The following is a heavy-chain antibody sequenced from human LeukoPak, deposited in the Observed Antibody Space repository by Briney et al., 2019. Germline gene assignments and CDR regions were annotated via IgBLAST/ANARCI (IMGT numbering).Heavy chain of an antibody. J-gene: IGHJ4*02. CDR1: GGSISSYY. CDR2: IYYSGST. D-gene: IGHD5-18*01. Sequence: SETLSLTCTVSGGSISSYYWSWVRQPPGKGLEWIGYIYYSGSTNYNPSLKSRVTISVDTSKNQFSLKLSSVTAADTAVYYCARVDTAMVTDYWGQGTLVTVSS. V-gene: IGHV4-59*01. CDR3: ARVDTAMVTDY.